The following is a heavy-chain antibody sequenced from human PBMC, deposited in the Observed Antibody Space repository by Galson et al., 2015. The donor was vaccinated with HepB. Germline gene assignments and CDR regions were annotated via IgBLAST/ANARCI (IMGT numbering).Heavy chain of an antibody. CDR1: GFTFSSYG. J-gene: IGHJ4*02. CDR2: IWYDGSNK. V-gene: IGHV3-33*01. Sequence: SLRLSCAASGFTFSSYGMHWVRQAPGKGLEWVAVIWYDGSNKYYADSVKGRFTISRDNSKNTLYLQMNSLRAEDTAVYYCARDPSNMEWELPAPDYWGQGTLVTVSS. D-gene: IGHD1-26*01. CDR3: ARDPSNMEWELPAPDY.